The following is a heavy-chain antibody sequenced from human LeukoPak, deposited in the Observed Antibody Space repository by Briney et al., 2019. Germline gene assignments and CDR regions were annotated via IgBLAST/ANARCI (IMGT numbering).Heavy chain of an antibody. CDR3: ARGIDYGDYSLEAFDI. J-gene: IGHJ3*02. CDR1: GGSVSSNSYY. V-gene: IGHV4-39*01. CDR2: IHYGGST. Sequence: SETLSLTCTVSGGSVSSNSYYWGWTRQPPGKGLEWIVCIHYGGSTIHNPSLRSRVTVSVDTSKNQISLKLSSVTAADTAVYYCARGIDYGDYSLEAFDIWGQGTMVTVSS. D-gene: IGHD4-17*01.